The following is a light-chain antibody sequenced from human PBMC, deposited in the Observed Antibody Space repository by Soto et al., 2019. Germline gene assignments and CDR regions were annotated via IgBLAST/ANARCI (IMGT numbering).Light chain of an antibody. CDR1: QTISSW. CDR3: QHYNSYSEA. V-gene: IGKV1-5*03. J-gene: IGKJ1*01. CDR2: KAS. Sequence: DIQRTQSPSTLSGSVGDRVTITCRASQTISSWLAWYQQKPGKAPKLLIYKASTLKSGVPSRFSGSGSGTESTLTISSLQPDDFATYYCQHYNSYSEAFGQGTKVDIK.